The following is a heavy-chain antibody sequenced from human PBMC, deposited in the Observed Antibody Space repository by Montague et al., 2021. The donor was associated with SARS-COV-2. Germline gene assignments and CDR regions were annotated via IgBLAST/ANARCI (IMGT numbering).Heavy chain of an antibody. V-gene: IGHV4-39*01. CDR2: VPHSGGT. CDR3: ARQKLNVRSTYYYYDDMDV. CDR1: GGSISSSSHY. J-gene: IGHJ6*02. D-gene: IGHD3-10*02. Sequence: SETLSLTCTVSGGSISSSSHYWAWIRQPPGKGLEWIGGVPHSGGTYYNPSLQSRVTIFIDPSNNQFSLMLNSVTAADTAMYFCARQKLNVRSTYYYYDDMDVWGQGTTVSVSS.